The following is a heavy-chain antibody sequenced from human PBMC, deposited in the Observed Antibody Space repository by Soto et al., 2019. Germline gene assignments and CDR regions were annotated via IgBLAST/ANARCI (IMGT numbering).Heavy chain of an antibody. CDR2: IKKAGSEK. CDR1: GLSFSNAW. J-gene: IGHJ4*02. Sequence: PGGSLRLSCAASGLSFSNAWMSWVRQAPGKGPEWVAKIKKAGSEKYYVDSVKGRFSISRDNDKNSLYLQMNSLRADDTAVYYCATNAYWGQGSLVTVSS. V-gene: IGHV3-7*01. CDR3: ATNAY.